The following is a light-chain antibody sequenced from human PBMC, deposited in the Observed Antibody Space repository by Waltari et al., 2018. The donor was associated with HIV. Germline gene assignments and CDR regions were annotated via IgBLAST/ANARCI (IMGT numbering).Light chain of an antibody. CDR2: DNN. V-gene: IGLV1-51*01. CDR1: SSNIGYNY. CDR3: ATWDSGLSAVV. Sequence: QSVLTQPPSVSATPGQKVTISCSGSSSNIGYNYVFWYQQLPGTAPKLLIYDNNTRPSGIPDRFSGSKSVTSATLGITGLQTGDEADYYCATWDSGLSAVVFGGGTKLTVL. J-gene: IGLJ2*01.